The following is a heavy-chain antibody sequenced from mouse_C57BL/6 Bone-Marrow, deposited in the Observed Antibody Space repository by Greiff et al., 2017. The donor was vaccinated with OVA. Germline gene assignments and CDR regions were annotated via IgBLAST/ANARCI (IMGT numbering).Heavy chain of an antibody. J-gene: IGHJ2*01. Sequence: QVQLQQSGAELVRPGASVKLSCKASGYTFTAYYISWVKQRPGQGLEWIARIYPGSGNIYYHEKFKGKATLTAEKSSSTADMQLSSLTSDDSAVYFYARSERLRDYFDYWGQGTALTVSS. CDR2: IYPGSGNI. CDR3: ARSERLRDYFDY. V-gene: IGHV1-76*01. D-gene: IGHD2-2*01. CDR1: GYTFTAYY.